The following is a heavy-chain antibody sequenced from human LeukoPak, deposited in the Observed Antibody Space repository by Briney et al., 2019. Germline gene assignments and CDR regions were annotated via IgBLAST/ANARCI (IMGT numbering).Heavy chain of an antibody. CDR2: ISKSGGNT. CDR1: GFTFSYYY. V-gene: IGHV3-11*05. Sequence: GGSLRLSCAASGFTFSYYYMSWIRQAPGKGLEWVSYISKSGGNTNYADSVKGRFTISRDNAKNSLYLQMNSLRAEDTAVYYCARVRQSGSPLDYWGQGTLVTVSS. CDR3: ARVRQSGSPLDY. D-gene: IGHD1-26*01. J-gene: IGHJ4*02.